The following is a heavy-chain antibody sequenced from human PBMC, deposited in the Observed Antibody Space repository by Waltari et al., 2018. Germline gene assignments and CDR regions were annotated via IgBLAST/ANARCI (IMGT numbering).Heavy chain of an antibody. D-gene: IGHD4-17*01. CDR1: GGSFSGYY. CDR3: ARATVTTHQIDY. CDR2: INHSGST. J-gene: IGHJ4*02. V-gene: IGHV4-34*01. Sequence: QVQLQQWGAGLLKPSETLSLTCAVYGGSFSGYYWSWIRQPPGKGLEWIGEINHSGSTNYNPSLKRVTISVDTSKNQFSLKLSSVTAADTAVYYCARATVTTHQIDYWGQGTLVTISS.